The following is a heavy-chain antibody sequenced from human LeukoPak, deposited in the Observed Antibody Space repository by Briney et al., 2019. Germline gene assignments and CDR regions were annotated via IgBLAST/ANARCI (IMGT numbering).Heavy chain of an antibody. CDR2: ISDSGGIT. D-gene: IGHD2-15*01. CDR3: ARDTGSGYCTGGRCRGAFDI. J-gene: IGHJ3*02. CDR1: GFTFSSYP. Sequence: PGGSLRLSCAASGFTFSSYPMTWVRQAPGKGPEWVSFISDSGGITYYADSVKGRFTISRDNSKNTLYLQMNSLRAEDTAVYYCARDTGSGYCTGGRCRGAFDIWGQGTKVTVSS. V-gene: IGHV3-23*01.